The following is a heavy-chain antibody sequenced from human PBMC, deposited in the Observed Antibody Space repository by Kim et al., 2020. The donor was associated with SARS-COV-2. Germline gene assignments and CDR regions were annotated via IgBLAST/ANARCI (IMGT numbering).Heavy chain of an antibody. CDR2: EK. J-gene: IGHJ4*02. Sequence: EKYVVDSVKGQFTTPRDHAQNSRYLQINSLRAEDTAVYYCARHINWKYDYWGQGTLVTVSS. CDR3: ARHINWKYDY. V-gene: IGHV3-7*03. D-gene: IGHD1-7*01.